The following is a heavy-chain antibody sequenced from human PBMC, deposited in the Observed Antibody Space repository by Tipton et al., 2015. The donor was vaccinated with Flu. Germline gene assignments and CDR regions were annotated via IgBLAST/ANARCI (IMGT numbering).Heavy chain of an antibody. CDR3: ARDLAHAAAAGFDY. D-gene: IGHD6-13*01. V-gene: IGHV4-38-2*02. Sequence: TLSLTCAVSGYSISSGYYWGWIRQPPGKGLEWIGSIYHSGSTYYNPSLKSRVTISVDTSKNKFSLKLSSVTAADTAVYYCARDLAHAAAAGFDYWGQGTLVTVSS. CDR1: GYSISSGYY. CDR2: IYHSGST. J-gene: IGHJ4*02.